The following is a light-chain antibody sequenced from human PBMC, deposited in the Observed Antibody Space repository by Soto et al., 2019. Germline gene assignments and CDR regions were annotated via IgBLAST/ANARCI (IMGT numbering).Light chain of an antibody. V-gene: IGLV1-47*01. CDR1: SSNIGSQY. Sequence: QSVLTQPPSASGTSGQSITISCSGSSSNIGSQYVYWYQQLPGTAPTVVIYKNNERPSGVPDRFSGSKSGTSASLAISGLRSEDEADYYCAAWDDSLSGRVFGGGTKLTVL. CDR2: KNN. J-gene: IGLJ3*02. CDR3: AAWDDSLSGRV.